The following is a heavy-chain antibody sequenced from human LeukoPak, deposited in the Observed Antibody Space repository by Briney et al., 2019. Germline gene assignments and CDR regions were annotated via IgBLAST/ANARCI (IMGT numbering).Heavy chain of an antibody. CDR3: ARLRYCTNGVCYRGMDY. J-gene: IGHJ4*02. CDR2: INHSGST. Sequence: PSETQSLTCAVYGGSFSGYYWSWIRQPPGKGLEWIGEINHSGSTNYNPSLKSRVTISVDTSKNQFSLKLSSVTAADTAVYYCARLRYCTNGVCYRGMDYWGQGTLVTVSS. D-gene: IGHD2-8*01. CDR1: GGSFSGYY. V-gene: IGHV4-34*01.